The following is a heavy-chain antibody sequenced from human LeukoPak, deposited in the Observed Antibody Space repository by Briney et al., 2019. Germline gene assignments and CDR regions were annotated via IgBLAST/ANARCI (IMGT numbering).Heavy chain of an antibody. CDR3: ARGGVYNYGPIDY. D-gene: IGHD5-18*01. V-gene: IGHV4-59*11. Sequence: SETLSLTCTVSGDPISSHYWSWFRQPPGKGLEWLGYISYSGWTNYNPSLMSRLIISVDTSKNQFSLKLSSVSAADTAVYYCARGGVYNYGPIDYWGQGTLVTVSS. CDR2: ISYSGWT. J-gene: IGHJ4*02. CDR1: GDPISSHY.